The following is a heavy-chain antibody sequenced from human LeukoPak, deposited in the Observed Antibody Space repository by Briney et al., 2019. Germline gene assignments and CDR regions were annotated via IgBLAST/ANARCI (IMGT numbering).Heavy chain of an antibody. D-gene: IGHD1-1*01. V-gene: IGHV4-30-2*01. Sequence: SETLSLTCAVSGGSISSGDYSWSCIRQPPGKGLEGNGYIFQSGSTYSPPTLKSRVTISVDRSKNHFSLKLSSVTAADTAVYYCARVGSDWNDVRYNWFDPWGQGTLVTVSS. CDR1: GGSISSGDYS. CDR3: ARVGSDWNDVRYNWFDP. J-gene: IGHJ5*02. CDR2: IFQSGST.